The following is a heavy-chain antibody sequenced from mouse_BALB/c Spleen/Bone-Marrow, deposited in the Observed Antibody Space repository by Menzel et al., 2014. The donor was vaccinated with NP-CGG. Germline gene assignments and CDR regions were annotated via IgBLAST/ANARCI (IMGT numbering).Heavy chain of an antibody. CDR3: ARYYYGSSLFAY. J-gene: IGHJ3*01. Sequence: EVKLMESGAELVKPGASVKLSCTASGFNIKDTYMHWVKQRPEQGLEWIGRIDPANGNTKYDPKFQGKATITADTSSNSAYLQRSSLKSEDTAVYYCARYYYGSSLFAYWGQGTLVTVSA. V-gene: IGHV14-3*02. CDR2: IDPANGNT. D-gene: IGHD1-1*01. CDR1: GFNIKDTY.